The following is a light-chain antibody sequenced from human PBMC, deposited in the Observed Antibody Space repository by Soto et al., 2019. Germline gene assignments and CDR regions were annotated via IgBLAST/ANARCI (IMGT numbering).Light chain of an antibody. CDR2: EVN. J-gene: IGLJ2*01. V-gene: IGLV2-14*01. Sequence: QSVLTQPPSASGSPGQSVTIPCTGTSSDVGGYDHVSWYQQHPGKAPKLMIYEVNNRPSGVSNRFSGSKSGNTASLTISGLQAEDEADYYCSSYTTSSTVLFGGGTKLTVL. CDR1: SSDVGGYDH. CDR3: SSYTTSSTVL.